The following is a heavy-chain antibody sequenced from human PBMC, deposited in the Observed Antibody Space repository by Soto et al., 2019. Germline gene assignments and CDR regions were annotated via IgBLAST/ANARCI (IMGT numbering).Heavy chain of an antibody. D-gene: IGHD2-21*01. V-gene: IGHV1-2*02. Sequence: ASVQPTCTDCGYTYIKFFIQWVRQAPGQGLEWMGWINPSRGATQYVEKFQDRVTMTRDASISTAHMELRRLTTDDTAVYNCVRGLMVRDREFGGR. CDR2: INPSRGAT. J-gene: IGHJ2*01. CDR3: VRGLMVRDREF. CDR1: GYTYIKFF.